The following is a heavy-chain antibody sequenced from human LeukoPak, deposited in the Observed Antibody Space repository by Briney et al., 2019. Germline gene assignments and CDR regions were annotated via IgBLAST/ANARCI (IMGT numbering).Heavy chain of an antibody. D-gene: IGHD3-10*01. CDR1: GESFSDYY. J-gene: IGHJ5*02. V-gene: IGHV4-34*01. CDR2: INHGGVT. CDR3: ARVRGTFYYGSGSPYNWFDP. Sequence: SETLSLTCGVYGESFSDYYWSWIRQPPGKGLEWIGEINHGGVTNYNPSLKSRVTISVDTPKNHFSLNLKSVTAADTAIYYCARVRGTFYYGSGSPYNWFDPWGQGTLVTVSS.